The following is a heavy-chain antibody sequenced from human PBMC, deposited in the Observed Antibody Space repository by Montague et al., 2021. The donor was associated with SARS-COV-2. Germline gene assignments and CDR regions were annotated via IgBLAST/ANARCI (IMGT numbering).Heavy chain of an antibody. CDR3: AKVAGSHDTFDI. D-gene: IGHD6-19*01. CDR1: GYSISTGYY. V-gene: IGHV4-38-2*02. J-gene: IGHJ3*02. CDR2: IYHSGST. Sequence: SETLSLTCTVSGYSISTGYYWGWIRQPPGKGLEWIGTIYHSGSTYFNPSLKSRVTISVDTSKNQFSLNLSSVTAADTAGYYCAKVAGSHDTFDIWGRGTMVTTSS.